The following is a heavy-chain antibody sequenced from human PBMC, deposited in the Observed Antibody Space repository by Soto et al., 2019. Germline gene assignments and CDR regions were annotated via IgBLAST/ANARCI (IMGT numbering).Heavy chain of an antibody. CDR1: GGSLSSGDYY. D-gene: IGHD5-18*01. V-gene: IGHV4-30-4*01. CDR3: ARDGRGYSDGIDY. CDR2: IYYSGST. Sequence: PSETLSVTCTVSGGSLSSGDYYWSWIRQPPGKGLEWIGYIYYSGSTYYNPSLKSRVTISVDTSKNQFSLKLSSVTAADTAVYYCARDGRGYSDGIDYWGQVTLVTVSS. J-gene: IGHJ4*02.